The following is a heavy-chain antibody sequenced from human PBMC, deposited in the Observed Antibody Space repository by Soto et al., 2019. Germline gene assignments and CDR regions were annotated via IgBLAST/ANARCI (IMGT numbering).Heavy chain of an antibody. V-gene: IGHV4-59*01. CDR3: AKTKAVATIIDY. CDR2: IYYSGST. Sequence: SETLSPTCTVSGGSISSDFLTWIRQPPGKGLEYIGFIYYSGSTNYNPSLKSRVTISLDTSKKQFSLKLSSVTAADTAVYYCAKTKAVATIIDYWGQGTLVTVSS. J-gene: IGHJ4*02. CDR1: GGSISSDF. D-gene: IGHD5-12*01.